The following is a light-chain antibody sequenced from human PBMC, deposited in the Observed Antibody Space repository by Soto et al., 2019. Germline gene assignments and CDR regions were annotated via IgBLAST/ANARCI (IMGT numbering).Light chain of an antibody. CDR1: SSNIGAGYD. CDR2: GNS. J-gene: IGLJ3*02. Sequence: QSVLTQPPSVSGATGQRVTISCSGSSSNIGAGYDVHWYQQLPGTAPKLLIYGNSNRPSGVPDRFSGSKSGTSASLAITGLQAEDETDYYCQSYDSSLSSWVFGGGTKLTVL. CDR3: QSYDSSLSSWV. V-gene: IGLV1-40*01.